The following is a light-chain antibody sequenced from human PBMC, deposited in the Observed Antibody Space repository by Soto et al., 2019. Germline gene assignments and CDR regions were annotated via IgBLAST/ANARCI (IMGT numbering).Light chain of an antibody. CDR2: GAS. V-gene: IGKV3-20*01. CDR1: QSVSSSY. J-gene: IGKJ3*01. CDR3: QQYGSSRIT. Sequence: EIVLTQSPGTMSLSPGERATLSCRASQSVSSSYLAWYQQKPGQAPRLLIYGASSRGTGIPDGFSGSGSGTDFTLTISRLETADFGWYYCQQYGSSRITFGTGTKVDIK.